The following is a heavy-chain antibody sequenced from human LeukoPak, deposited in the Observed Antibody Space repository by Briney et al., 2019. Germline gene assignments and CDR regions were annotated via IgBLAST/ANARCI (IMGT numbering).Heavy chain of an antibody. D-gene: IGHD3-10*01. Sequence: GASVKVSCKASGYTFTSYYMHWVRQAPGQGLEWMGIINPSGGSTSYAQKFQGRVTMTRDMSTSTVYMELSSLRPEDTAIYYCAKLFESGTYNNFFHYWGQGTLVTVSS. V-gene: IGHV1-46*01. J-gene: IGHJ4*02. CDR3: AKLFESGTYNNFFHY. CDR2: INPSGGST. CDR1: GYTFTSYY.